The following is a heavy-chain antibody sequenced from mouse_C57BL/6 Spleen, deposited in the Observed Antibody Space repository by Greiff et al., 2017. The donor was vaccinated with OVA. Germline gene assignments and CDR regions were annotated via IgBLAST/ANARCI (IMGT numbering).Heavy chain of an antibody. CDR3: ARSGDYGSSYAHGDWYFDV. V-gene: IGHV1-54*01. Sequence: VQLQQSGAELVRPGTSVKVSCKASGYAFTNYLIEWVKQRPGQGLEWIGVINPGSGGTNYNEKFKGKATLTADKSSSTAYMQLSSLTSEDSAVYFCARSGDYGSSYAHGDWYFDVWGTGTTVTVSS. CDR2: INPGSGGT. CDR1: GYAFTNYL. D-gene: IGHD1-1*01. J-gene: IGHJ1*03.